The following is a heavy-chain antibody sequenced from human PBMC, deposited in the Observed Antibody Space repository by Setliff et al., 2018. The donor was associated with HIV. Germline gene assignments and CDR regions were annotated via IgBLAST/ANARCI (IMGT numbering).Heavy chain of an antibody. CDR1: GGTFSSYI. V-gene: IGHV1-69*13. CDR3: ARGIPRGTVFGVVGYFDY. CDR2: IHPIFGTT. Sequence: ASVKVSCKASGGTFSSYITAWVRQALGQGLEWMGGIHPIFGTTNYARDFMGRVSITADESTNTAYMELSSLRSDDSAIYYCARGIPRGTVFGVVGYFDYWGQGTPVTVSS. J-gene: IGHJ4*02. D-gene: IGHD3-3*01.